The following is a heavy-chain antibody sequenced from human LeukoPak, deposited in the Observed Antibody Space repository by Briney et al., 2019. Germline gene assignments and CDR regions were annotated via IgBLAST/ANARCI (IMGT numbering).Heavy chain of an antibody. CDR2: MYTSGET. CDR1: GGSSSSYY. J-gene: IGHJ4*02. D-gene: IGHD5-18*01. V-gene: IGHV4-4*07. Sequence: SQTLSLTCTVSGGSSSSYYWSWIRQPAGKGLEWIGRMYTSGETNYNPTLKSRITISLDTSKNQFSLRLSSVTAADTAVYYCAAGSQSTALIKWGQGTLVTVSS. CDR3: AAGSQSTALIK.